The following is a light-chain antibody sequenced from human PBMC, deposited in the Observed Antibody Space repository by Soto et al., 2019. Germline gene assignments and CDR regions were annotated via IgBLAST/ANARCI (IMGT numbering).Light chain of an antibody. CDR2: LGS. Sequence: DIVMTQSPLSLPVTPGGLASISCRSSQSLLHSNGYNYLDWYLQKPGQSPQLLIYLGSNRASGVPDRFSGSGSGTDFTLKISRVEAEDVGVYYCMQALQTPITFGQGTRLEIK. CDR3: MQALQTPIT. J-gene: IGKJ5*01. CDR1: QSLLHSNGYNY. V-gene: IGKV2-28*01.